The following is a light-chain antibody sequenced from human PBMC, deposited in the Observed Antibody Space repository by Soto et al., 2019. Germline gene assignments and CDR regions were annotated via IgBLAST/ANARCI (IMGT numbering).Light chain of an antibody. J-gene: IGKJ1*01. CDR1: QSVNNN. CDR3: QQYDNWPET. V-gene: IGKV3-15*01. Sequence: EIVMTHSPVTQSVSPGERATLSCRASQSVNNNLAWYQQKAGQAPRLLIYGASTRAPGIPDRFSGSGSGTEFTLTISSLQSEDFAVYYCQQYDNWPETFGQGTKVDIK. CDR2: GAS.